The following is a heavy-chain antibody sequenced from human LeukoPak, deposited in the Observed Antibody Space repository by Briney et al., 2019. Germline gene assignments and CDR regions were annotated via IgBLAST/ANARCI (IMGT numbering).Heavy chain of an antibody. Sequence: ASVKVSCKASGYTFTSYGISWVRQAPGQGLEWMGWISAYNGNTNYAQKLQGRVTMTTDTSTSTAYMELRSLRSDDTAVYYCARGLDGSGSWPNYYYYYCMDVWGKGTTVTVSS. CDR1: GYTFTSYG. D-gene: IGHD3-10*01. J-gene: IGHJ6*04. CDR3: ARGLDGSGSWPNYYYYYCMDV. CDR2: ISAYNGNT. V-gene: IGHV1-18*04.